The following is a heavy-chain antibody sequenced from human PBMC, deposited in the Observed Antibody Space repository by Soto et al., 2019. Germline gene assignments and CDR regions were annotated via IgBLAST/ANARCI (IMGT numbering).Heavy chain of an antibody. D-gene: IGHD4-17*01. Sequence: EVQLLESGGGLVQSGGSLRLSCAASGFTFSNYAMSWVRQAPGKGLEWVSALGGSGGSTYYADSVKGRFTISRDNSENTLFLHLNSLRAEDTAMYYCVKENLRYGDYSPFAYWGQGALVTVSS. CDR2: LGGSGGST. CDR1: GFTFSNYA. V-gene: IGHV3-23*01. J-gene: IGHJ4*02. CDR3: VKENLRYGDYSPFAY.